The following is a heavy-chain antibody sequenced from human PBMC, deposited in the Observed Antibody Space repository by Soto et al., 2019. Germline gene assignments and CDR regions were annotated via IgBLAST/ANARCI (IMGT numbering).Heavy chain of an antibody. CDR3: ARDPNIYYDFWSGQGAFDI. CDR1: RGTFSSYT. V-gene: IGHV1-69*04. CDR2: IIPILGIA. J-gene: IGHJ3*02. D-gene: IGHD3-3*01. Sequence: GXSVKVSCKDSRGTFSSYTISLLRQAPGQGLEWMGRIIPILGIANYAQKFQGRVTITADKSTSTAYMELSSLRSEDTPVYYCARDPNIYYDFWSGQGAFDIGGQGTMVTVS.